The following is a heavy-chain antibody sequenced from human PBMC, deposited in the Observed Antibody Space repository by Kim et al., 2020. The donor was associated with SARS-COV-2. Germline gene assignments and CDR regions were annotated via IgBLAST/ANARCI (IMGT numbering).Heavy chain of an antibody. CDR1: GFTFGDYA. Sequence: GGSLRLSCTASGFTFGDYAMSWVRQAPGKGLEWVGFIRSKAYGGTTEYAASVKGRFTISRDDSKSIAYLQMNSLKTEDTAVYYCTRYIVVVPAAIGWFDPWGQGTLVTVSS. V-gene: IGHV3-49*04. CDR2: IRSKAYGGTT. CDR3: TRYIVVVPAAIGWFDP. J-gene: IGHJ5*02. D-gene: IGHD2-2*02.